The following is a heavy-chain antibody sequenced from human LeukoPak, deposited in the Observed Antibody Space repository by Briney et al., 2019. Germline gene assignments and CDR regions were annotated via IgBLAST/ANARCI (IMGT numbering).Heavy chain of an antibody. J-gene: IGHJ4*02. D-gene: IGHD1-26*01. Sequence: SETLSLTCAVYGGSFSGYYWSWIRQPPGKGLEWIGEINHSGSTNYNPSLKSRVTISVGTSKNQFSLKLSSVTAADTAAYYCARGGRYQHWGQGTLVTVSS. V-gene: IGHV4-34*01. CDR2: INHSGST. CDR3: ARGGRYQH. CDR1: GGSFSGYY.